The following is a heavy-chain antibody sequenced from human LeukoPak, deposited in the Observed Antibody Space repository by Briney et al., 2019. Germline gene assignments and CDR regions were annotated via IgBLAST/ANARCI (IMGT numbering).Heavy chain of an antibody. Sequence: GGSLRLSCAASGFTFSSYAMSWVRQAPGKGLEWVSAISGSGGSTYYADSVKGRFTISRDNSKNTLYLQMNSLRAEDTAVYYCAKDANHCSSTSCYLDYWGQGTLVTVSS. CDR1: GFTFSSYA. CDR2: ISGSGGST. V-gene: IGHV3-23*01. J-gene: IGHJ4*02. CDR3: AKDANHCSSTSCYLDY. D-gene: IGHD2-2*01.